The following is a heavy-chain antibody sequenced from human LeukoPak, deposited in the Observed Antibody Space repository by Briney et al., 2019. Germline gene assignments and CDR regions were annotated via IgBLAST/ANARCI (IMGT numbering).Heavy chain of an antibody. Sequence: GGSLRLSCAASGFTFSNYLMHWVRQAPGKGLVWVSRINSDESNTNSYADSVKGRFPIPRDNAKNTLYLQMNSLTAEDTAVYFCGRGGNGIDIWGQGTTVIVSS. CDR1: GFTFSNYL. V-gene: IGHV3-74*01. J-gene: IGHJ3*02. CDR3: GRGGNGIDI. CDR2: INSDESNT. D-gene: IGHD2-8*01.